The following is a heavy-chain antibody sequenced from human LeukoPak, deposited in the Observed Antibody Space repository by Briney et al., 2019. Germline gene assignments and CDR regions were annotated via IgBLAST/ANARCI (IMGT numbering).Heavy chain of an antibody. CDR1: GYTFTSYY. D-gene: IGHD3-10*01. CDR2: ISTKNGYT. Sequence: ASVKVSCKASGYTFTSYYMHWVRQAPGQGLEWVGSISTKNGYTELAQKFQGRVAMTKDTSANTIYMDLKSLTFDDTAVYYCAREKLWFGEFPFDNWGQGTLVSVSS. V-gene: IGHV1-2*02. CDR3: AREKLWFGEFPFDN. J-gene: IGHJ4*02.